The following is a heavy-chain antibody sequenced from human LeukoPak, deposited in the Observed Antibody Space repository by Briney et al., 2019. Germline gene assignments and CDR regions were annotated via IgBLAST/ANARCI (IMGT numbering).Heavy chain of an antibody. CDR3: AREPYDRSGYYFGAFDI. CDR1: GFTFSSYA. J-gene: IGHJ3*02. CDR2: ISFDGSNK. V-gene: IGHV3-30-3*01. Sequence: PGGSLRLSCAASGFTFSSYALYWVRQAPGKGLDWVAVISFDGSNKYYADSVKGRFTISRDNSKKTLHLQMNSLRAEGTAVYYCAREPYDRSGYYFGAFDIWGQGTMVTVSS. D-gene: IGHD3-22*01.